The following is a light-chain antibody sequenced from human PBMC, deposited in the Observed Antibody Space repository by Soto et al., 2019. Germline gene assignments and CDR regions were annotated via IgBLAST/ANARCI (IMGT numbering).Light chain of an antibody. CDR1: QGISNY. CDR2: AAS. Sequence: DIQMTQSPSSLSASVGDRVTITCRASQGISNYLAWYQQKPGKVPKLLIYAASTLQSGVPSRFSGSGSGTDFTLSICSLQPEDVATYYCQKYSNAPRGFRQWNKVDI. CDR3: QKYSNAPRG. V-gene: IGKV1-27*01. J-gene: IGKJ1*01.